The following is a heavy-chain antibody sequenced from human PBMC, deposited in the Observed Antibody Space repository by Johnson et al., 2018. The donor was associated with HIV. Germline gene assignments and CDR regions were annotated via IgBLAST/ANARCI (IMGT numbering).Heavy chain of an antibody. Sequence: QVQLVESGGGVVQPGRSLRLSCATSGFTFRNYVMNWVRQAPGKGLEWVAVISSDGTNKHYADSVKGRFTIFRDNSKITLYLQMNSLRAEDTALYFCAREVRVGATGAWVIAFDIWGQGTMVTVSS. D-gene: IGHD1-26*01. CDR3: AREVRVGATGAWVIAFDI. J-gene: IGHJ3*02. V-gene: IGHV3-30-3*01. CDR1: GFTFRNYV. CDR2: ISSDGTNK.